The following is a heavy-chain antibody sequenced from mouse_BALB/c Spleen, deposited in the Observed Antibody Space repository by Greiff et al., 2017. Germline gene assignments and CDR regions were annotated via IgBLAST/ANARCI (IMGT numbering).Heavy chain of an antibody. Sequence: VKLQESGAELVRPGTSVKVSCKASGYAFTNYLIEWVKQRPGQGLEWIGVINPGSGGTNYNEKFKGKATLTADKSSSTAYMQLSSLTSDDSAVYFCARRGYGSSYDWGQGTLVTVSA. D-gene: IGHD1-1*01. CDR2: INPGSGGT. J-gene: IGHJ3*01. V-gene: IGHV1-54*01. CDR1: GYAFTNYL. CDR3: ARRGYGSSYD.